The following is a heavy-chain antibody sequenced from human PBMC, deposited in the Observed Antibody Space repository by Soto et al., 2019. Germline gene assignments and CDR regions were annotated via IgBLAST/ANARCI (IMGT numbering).Heavy chain of an antibody. V-gene: IGHV3-48*02. CDR3: ARAPTDRSLYGMDV. D-gene: IGHD6-13*01. CDR2: ISSSSSTI. CDR1: GFTFSSYS. J-gene: IGHJ6*02. Sequence: GGSLRLSCAASGFTFSSYSMNWVRQAPGKGLEWVSYISSSSSTIYYADSVKGRFTISRDNAKNSLYLQMNSLRDEDTATYYCARAPTDRSLYGMDVWGQGTTVTVSS.